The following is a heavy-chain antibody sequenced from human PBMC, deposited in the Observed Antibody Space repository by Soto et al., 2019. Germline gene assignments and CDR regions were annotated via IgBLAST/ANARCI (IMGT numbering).Heavy chain of an antibody. CDR3: ARGGHVVVVTAAFDY. J-gene: IGHJ4*02. CDR1: GDTFTNYY. V-gene: IGHV1-46*01. Sequence: QVQLMQSGAEVKKPGASVKVSCKASGDTFTNYYIHWVRQAPGQGLEWMGTVNPSGGHTTYSQNFLGRVTMTRDTSTSTLDMELTRLTSDATAVYYCARGGHVVVVTAAFDYWGQGTLVTVSS. D-gene: IGHD2-21*02. CDR2: VNPSGGHT.